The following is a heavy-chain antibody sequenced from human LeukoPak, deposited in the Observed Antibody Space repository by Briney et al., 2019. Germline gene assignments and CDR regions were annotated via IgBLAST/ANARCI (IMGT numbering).Heavy chain of an antibody. CDR3: ATDFLRGSPPNYYYYYMDV. CDR2: FDPEDGET. D-gene: IGHD4-17*01. V-gene: IGHV1-24*01. CDR1: GYTLTELS. Sequence: ASVKVSCKVSGYTLTELSMHWVRQAPGKGLEWMGGFDPEDGETIYAQKFQGRVTMTEDTSTDTAYMELGSLRSEDTAVYYCATDFLRGSPPNYYYYYMDVWGKGTTVTVSS. J-gene: IGHJ6*03.